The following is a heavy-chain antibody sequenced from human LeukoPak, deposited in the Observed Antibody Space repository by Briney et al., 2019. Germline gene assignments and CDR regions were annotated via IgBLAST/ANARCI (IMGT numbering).Heavy chain of an antibody. J-gene: IGHJ4*02. D-gene: IGHD7-27*01. CDR3: ATSLGPLTEY. CDR2: ISYDGSNK. CDR1: GLTFSSYA. Sequence: GGSLRLSCAASGLTFSSYAMHWVRQAPGKGLEWVAVISYDGSNKYYADSVKGRFTISRDNSKNTLYLQMNSLRAEDTAVYYCATSLGPLTEYWGQGTLVTVSS. V-gene: IGHV3-30-3*01.